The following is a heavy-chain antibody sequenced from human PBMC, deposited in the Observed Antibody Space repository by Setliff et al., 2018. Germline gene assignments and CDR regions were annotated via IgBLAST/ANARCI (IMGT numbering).Heavy chain of an antibody. Sequence: GESLKISCKGSGNSFTNYWIGWVRQMPGKGLEWMGIIYPGDSDTRYSPSFEGQVTISGDKSTSTAYLQWSSLKASDTAMYYCARLGYSDAFDIWGQGTMVTVSS. V-gene: IGHV5-51*01. CDR3: ARLGYSDAFDI. D-gene: IGHD5-18*01. CDR2: IYPGDSDT. J-gene: IGHJ3*02. CDR1: GNSFTNYW.